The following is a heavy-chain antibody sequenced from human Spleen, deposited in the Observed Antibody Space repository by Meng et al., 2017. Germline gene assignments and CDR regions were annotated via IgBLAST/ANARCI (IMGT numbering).Heavy chain of an antibody. D-gene: IGHD3-16*01. CDR2: MSWNSVTI. CDR1: GFPFDDYA. J-gene: IGHJ3*02. V-gene: IGHV3-9*01. Sequence: SLKISCAASGFPFDDYAMHWVRQVPGKGLEWVSGMSWNSVTIGYADSVKGRFTISRDNAKNSLYLPMNSLRPEDTAVYYYAGGESGPGDDFDIWGQGTMVTVSS. CDR3: AGGESGPGDDFDI.